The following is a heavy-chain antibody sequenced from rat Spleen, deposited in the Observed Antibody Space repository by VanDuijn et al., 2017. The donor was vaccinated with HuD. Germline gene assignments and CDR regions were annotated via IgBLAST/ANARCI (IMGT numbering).Heavy chain of an antibody. CDR2: ISSGGRNT. V-gene: IGHV5S13*01. D-gene: IGHD1-12*02. CDR1: GFTFTNYG. Sequence: EVQLVESGGGLVQPGRSLKLSCAASGFTFTNYGVAWVRQAPTKGLEWVASISSGGRNTFYRDSVRDRFTISRDNAKSTLYLQLDSLRSEDTATLYCATDTCYDGTYDPGCFDYWGQGVLVTVSS. CDR3: ATDTCYDGTYDPGCFDY. J-gene: IGHJ2*01.